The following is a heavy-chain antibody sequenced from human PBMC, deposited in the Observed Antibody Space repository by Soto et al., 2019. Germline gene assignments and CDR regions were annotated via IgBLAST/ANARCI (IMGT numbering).Heavy chain of an antibody. CDR2: IKQDGSEK. CDR1: GFSFSSRW. V-gene: IGHV3-7*03. CDR3: ASRPADRNYYGVFDF. D-gene: IGHD3-3*01. J-gene: IGHJ4*02. Sequence: GGSLRLSCVASGFSFSSRWMNWVRQAPGKALEWVANIKQDGSEKYYVHSVKGRFTISRDNAKNSVFLQMNSLRAEDTAVYYCASRPADRNYYGVFDFWGPGTLVTVSS.